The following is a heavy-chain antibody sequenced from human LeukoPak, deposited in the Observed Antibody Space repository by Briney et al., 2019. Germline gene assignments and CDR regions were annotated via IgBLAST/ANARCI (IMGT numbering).Heavy chain of an antibody. V-gene: IGHV1-46*01. CDR1: GYTFTSYY. CDR2: INPSGGST. D-gene: IGHD4-11*01. J-gene: IGHJ4*02. Sequence: ASVKVSCKASGYTFTSYYMHWVRQAPGQGLEWMGIINPSGGSTSYAQKFQGRVTMTRDTSTSTVYMELSSLRSEDTAVYYCARDLQTVTHPELFDYWGQGTLVTVSS. CDR3: ARDLQTVTHPELFDY.